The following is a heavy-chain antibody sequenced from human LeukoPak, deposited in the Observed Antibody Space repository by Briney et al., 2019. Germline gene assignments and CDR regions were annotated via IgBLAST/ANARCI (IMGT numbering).Heavy chain of an antibody. CDR3: VRDRRSAAVDAFDI. J-gene: IGHJ3*02. CDR1: GGSISSGDYY. Sequence: PSETLSLTCTVSGGSISSGDYYWSWIRQPPGKGLEWIGYIYYSGSTYYNPSLKSRVTISVDTSKNQFSLKLSSVTAADTAVYYCVRDRRSAAVDAFDIWGQGTMVTVSS. D-gene: IGHD6-13*01. CDR2: IYYSGST. V-gene: IGHV4-30-4*08.